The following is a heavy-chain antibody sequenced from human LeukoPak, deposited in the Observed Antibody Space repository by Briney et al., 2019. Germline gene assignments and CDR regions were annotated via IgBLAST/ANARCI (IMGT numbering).Heavy chain of an antibody. V-gene: IGHV3-74*01. CDR1: GFTFNKYW. CDR3: AKDPEWRIGPTMSFDP. J-gene: IGHJ5*02. CDR2: INSDGSST. Sequence: PGGSLRLSCAASGFTFNKYWMHWVRQTPGKGLVWVSRINSDGSSTSYADSVKGRFTISRDDAKNTLYLQMNSLRAEDTALYYCAKDPEWRIGPTMSFDPWGQGTLVTVSS. D-gene: IGHD3-22*01.